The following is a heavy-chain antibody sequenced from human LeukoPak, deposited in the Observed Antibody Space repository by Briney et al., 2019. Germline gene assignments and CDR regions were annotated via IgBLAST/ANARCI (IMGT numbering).Heavy chain of an antibody. Sequence: PGGPLRLSCAASGFTFDDYGMSWVRQAPGKGLEWSSGINWNGGSTGYVDSVKGRFTISRDNAKNSLYLQMNSLRAEGTALYYCARASGSYDPYYYYYMDVWGKGTTVTVSS. CDR2: INWNGGST. CDR1: GFTFDDYG. J-gene: IGHJ6*03. CDR3: ARASGSYDPYYYYYMDV. D-gene: IGHD1-26*01. V-gene: IGHV3-20*04.